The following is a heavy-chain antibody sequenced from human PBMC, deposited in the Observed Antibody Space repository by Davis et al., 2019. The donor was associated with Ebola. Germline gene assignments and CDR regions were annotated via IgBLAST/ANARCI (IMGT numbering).Heavy chain of an antibody. CDR2: INHSGST. Sequence: MPSETLSLTCAVYGGSFSAYYWSWIRQPPGKGLEWIGEINHSGSTNYNPSLESRVTISVDTSKNQFSLKLTSVTAADTAVYYCARLVPAADNWFDPWGQGTLVTVSS. J-gene: IGHJ5*02. D-gene: IGHD2-2*01. CDR3: ARLVPAADNWFDP. CDR1: GGSFSAYY. V-gene: IGHV4-34*01.